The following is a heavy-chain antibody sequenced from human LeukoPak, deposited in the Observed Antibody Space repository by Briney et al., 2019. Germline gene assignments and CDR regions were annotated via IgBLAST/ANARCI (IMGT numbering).Heavy chain of an antibody. CDR2: ISISGGTT. J-gene: IGHJ4*02. V-gene: IGHV3-23*01. CDR1: GFTFSTSA. D-gene: IGHD2-2*02. Sequence: GGSLRLSCVVSGFTFSTSAMTWVRQAPGKGVEWVSGISISGGTTYYADSVEGGFIISRDNSKNTLYLQMNSLRAEDTAVYYCAKEEIPNDYWGRGTLVTVSS. CDR3: AKEEIPNDY.